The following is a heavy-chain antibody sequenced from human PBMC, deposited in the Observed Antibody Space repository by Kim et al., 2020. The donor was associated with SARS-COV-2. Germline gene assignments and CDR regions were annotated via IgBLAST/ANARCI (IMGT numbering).Heavy chain of an antibody. CDR3: ARDGDLYSSGKDAFDI. CDR2: IKRDGNQK. Sequence: GGSLRLSCAASGFTFSSYLMTWVRQAPGKGRGWGANIKRDGNQKYYVDSVKGRFTISRDNAKNSLYLQMNSLRAEDTAVYYCARDGDLYSSGKDAFDIWGPGTMVTVSS. V-gene: IGHV3-7*01. CDR1: GFTFSSYL. D-gene: IGHD6-19*01. J-gene: IGHJ3*02.